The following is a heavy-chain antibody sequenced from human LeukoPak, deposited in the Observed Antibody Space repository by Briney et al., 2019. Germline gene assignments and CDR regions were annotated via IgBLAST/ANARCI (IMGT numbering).Heavy chain of an antibody. CDR2: IYYSGST. Sequence: SETLSLTCTVSGGSISSYYWSWIRQPPGKGLEWIGYIYYSGSTNYNPSLKSRVTISVDTSKNQFSLKLSSVTAADTAVYYCARGFGYYYGSGAFDYWGQGTLVTVSS. CDR1: GGSISSYY. D-gene: IGHD3-10*01. J-gene: IGHJ4*02. V-gene: IGHV4-59*01. CDR3: ARGFGYYYGSGAFDY.